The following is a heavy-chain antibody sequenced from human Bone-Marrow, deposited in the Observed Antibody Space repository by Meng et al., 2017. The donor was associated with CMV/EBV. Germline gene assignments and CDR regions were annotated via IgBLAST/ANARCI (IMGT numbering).Heavy chain of an antibody. CDR1: GGTFSSYA. J-gene: IGHJ6*02. CDR3: ARSLSVVVPATPSYYGMDV. Sequence: SVKISCKASGGTFSSYAISWVRQDPGQGLEWMGGIIPIFGTANYAQKVQGRVTITTDESTSTAYMELSSLRSEDTDVYYCARSLSVVVPATPSYYGMDVWGQGTTVTVSS. CDR2: IIPIFGTA. V-gene: IGHV1-69*05. D-gene: IGHD2-2*01.